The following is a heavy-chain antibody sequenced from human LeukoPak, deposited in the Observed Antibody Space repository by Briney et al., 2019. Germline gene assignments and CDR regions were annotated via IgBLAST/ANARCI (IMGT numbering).Heavy chain of an antibody. CDR2: IYYSGST. Sequence: SETLSLTCTVSGGSLSSSSYYWSWIRQPPGKGLELIGYIYYSGSTNHNPSLKSRVTISVDTSKNQFSLKMSSVTAADTAVYYCARHVKGSTHGFDPWGQGTLVTVSS. D-gene: IGHD2/OR15-2a*01. V-gene: IGHV4-61*01. CDR3: ARHVKGSTHGFDP. J-gene: IGHJ5*02. CDR1: GGSLSSSSYY.